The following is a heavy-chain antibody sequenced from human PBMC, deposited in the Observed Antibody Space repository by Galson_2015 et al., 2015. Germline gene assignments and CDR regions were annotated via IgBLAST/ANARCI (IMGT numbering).Heavy chain of an antibody. CDR2: ITGSSGTT. D-gene: IGHD2-8*01. V-gene: IGHV3-48*02. CDR3: ARDRDARGVFDP. CDR1: GFTFSSYR. J-gene: IGHJ5*02. Sequence: SLRLSCAAAGFTFSSYRMNWVRQAPGKRPEWVSYITGSSGTTYYADSVKGRFTISRDNVKGSLYLQMNSLRDDDTAVYYCARDRDARGVFDPWGQGTLVTVSS.